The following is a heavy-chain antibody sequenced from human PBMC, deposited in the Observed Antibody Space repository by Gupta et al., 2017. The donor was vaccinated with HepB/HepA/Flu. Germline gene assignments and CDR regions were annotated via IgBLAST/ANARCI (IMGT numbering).Heavy chain of an antibody. Sequence: QVQLVESVGGVVQPGRSLRLSCAASGFTFSSYAMHWVRQAPGKGLEWVAVISYDGSNKYYADSVKGRFTISRDNSKNTLYLQMNSLRAEDTAVYYCARLRSYYYYGMDVWGQGTTVTVSS. J-gene: IGHJ6*02. CDR2: ISYDGSNK. V-gene: IGHV3-30-3*01. CDR3: ARLRSYYYYGMDV. CDR1: GFTFSSYA.